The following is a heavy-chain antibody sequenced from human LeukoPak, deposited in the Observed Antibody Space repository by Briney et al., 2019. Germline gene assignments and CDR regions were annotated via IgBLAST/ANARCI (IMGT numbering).Heavy chain of an antibody. CDR1: GYSISSGYY. CDR2: IYHSGNT. CDR3: ARARLARGNFDY. V-gene: IGHV4-38-2*02. J-gene: IGHJ4*02. Sequence: SETLSLTCTVSGYSISSGYYWGWIWQPPGKGLEWIGSIYHSGNTYYNPSLKSRVTISVDTSKNQFSLRLSSVTAADTAVYYCARARLARGNFDYWGQGTLVTVSS. D-gene: IGHD3-9*01.